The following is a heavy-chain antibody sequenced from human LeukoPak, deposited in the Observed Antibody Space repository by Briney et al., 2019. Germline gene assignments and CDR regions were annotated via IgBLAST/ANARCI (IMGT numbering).Heavy chain of an antibody. J-gene: IGHJ3*02. CDR1: GYTFTGYY. CDR3: ARGPTVGTPDDAFDI. D-gene: IGHD4-23*01. CDR2: INPNSGGT. Sequence: ASVKVSCKASGYTFTGYYMHWVRQAPGQGLEWMGWINPNSGGTNYAQKFQGRVTMTRDTSISTAYMELSRLRSDDTAVYYCARGPTVGTPDDAFDIWGQGTMVTVSS. V-gene: IGHV1-2*02.